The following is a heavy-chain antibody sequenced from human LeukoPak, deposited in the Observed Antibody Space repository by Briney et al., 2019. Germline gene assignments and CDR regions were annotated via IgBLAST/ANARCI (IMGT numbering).Heavy chain of an antibody. V-gene: IGHV4-39*07. CDR3: ASSGGSSWFSLDY. Sequence: KPSETLSLTCTVSGGSISSSSYYWGWIRQPPGKGLEWIGSIYYSGSTYYNPSLKSRVTISVDTSKNQFSLKLSSVTAADTAVYYCASSGGSSWFSLDYWGQGTLVTVSS. CDR1: GGSISSSSYY. J-gene: IGHJ4*02. D-gene: IGHD6-13*01. CDR2: IYYSGST.